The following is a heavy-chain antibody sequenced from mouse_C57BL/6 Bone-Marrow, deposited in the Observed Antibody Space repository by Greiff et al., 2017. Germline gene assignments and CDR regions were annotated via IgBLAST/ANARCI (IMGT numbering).Heavy chain of an antibody. Sequence: VKLVESGPGLVQPSQSLSITCTVSGFSLTSYGVHWVRQSPGKGLEWLGVIWSGGSTDYNAAFISRLSISKDNSKSQVFFKMNSLQADDTAIYYCARNEGDWYFDVWGTGTTVTVSS. V-gene: IGHV2-2*01. CDR1: GFSLTSYG. J-gene: IGHJ1*03. CDR2: IWSGGST. CDR3: ARNEGDWYFDV.